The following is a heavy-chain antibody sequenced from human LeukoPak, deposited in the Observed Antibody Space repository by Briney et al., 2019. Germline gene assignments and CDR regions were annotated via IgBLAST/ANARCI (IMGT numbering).Heavy chain of an antibody. V-gene: IGHV1-8*01. Sequence: ASVKVSCKASGYTFPSYDMNWVRQATGQGLEWMGWMNPKSGDTGYAQKFQGRVTMTRNTSITTAYMELSSLRSEDTAVYYCATGPSVCSSTTCYNYMDVWGKGTTVTVSS. CDR1: GYTFPSYD. CDR2: MNPKSGDT. J-gene: IGHJ6*03. CDR3: ATGPSVCSSTTCYNYMDV. D-gene: IGHD2-2*02.